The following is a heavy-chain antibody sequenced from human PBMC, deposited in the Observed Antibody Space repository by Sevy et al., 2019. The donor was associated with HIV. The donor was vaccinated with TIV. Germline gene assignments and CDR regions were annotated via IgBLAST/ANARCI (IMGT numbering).Heavy chain of an antibody. CDR1: GFTFDSYA. Sequence: GGSLRLSCAASGFTFDSYAMHWVRQVAGKGLECVSTISGSGYATYYADSVKGRFIISRDTSRKTLYLQMNSLRVEDSAVYFCAKDRVTVFGVVVTFDSWGQGTLVTVSS. J-gene: IGHJ4*02. V-gene: IGHV3-23*01. D-gene: IGHD3-3*01. CDR2: ISGSGYAT. CDR3: AKDRVTVFGVVVTFDS.